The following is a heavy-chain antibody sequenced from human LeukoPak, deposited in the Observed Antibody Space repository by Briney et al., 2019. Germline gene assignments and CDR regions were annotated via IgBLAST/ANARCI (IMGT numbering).Heavy chain of an antibody. CDR3: ARGLAAAGVDY. D-gene: IGHD6-13*01. CDR1: GGSISGYY. J-gene: IGHJ4*02. CDR2: INHSGST. V-gene: IGHV4-34*01. Sequence: SETLSLTCTVSGGSISGYYWSWIRQPPGKGLEWIGEINHSGSTNYNPSLKSRVTISVDTSKNQFSLKLSSVTAADTAAYYCARGLAAAGVDYWGQGTLVTVSS.